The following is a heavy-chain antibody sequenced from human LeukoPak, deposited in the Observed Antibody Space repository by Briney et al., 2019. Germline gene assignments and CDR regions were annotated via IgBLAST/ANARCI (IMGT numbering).Heavy chain of an antibody. CDR2: IYYSGST. J-gene: IGHJ5*02. Sequence: SETLSLTCTVSGGSFSSGGYYWSWIRQHPGKGLEWIGYIYYSGSTYYNPSLKSRVTISVDTSKNQFSLKLSSVTAADTAVYYCASYSSSWYWFDPWGQGTLVTVSS. CDR1: GGSFSSGGYY. V-gene: IGHV4-31*03. CDR3: ASYSSSWYWFDP. D-gene: IGHD6-13*01.